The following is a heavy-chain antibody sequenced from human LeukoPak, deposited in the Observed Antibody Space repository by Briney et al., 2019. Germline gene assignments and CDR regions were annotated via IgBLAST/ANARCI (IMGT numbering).Heavy chain of an antibody. Sequence: GESLKISCKGSGYSFSNYWIGWVRQIPGKGLEWMGIIYPGDSDTRYSPSFQGQVTISVDKSISTAYLQWSSLKASDTAMYYCATMVMTTRAFDYWGQGTLVTVSS. V-gene: IGHV5-51*01. J-gene: IGHJ4*02. CDR2: IYPGDSDT. D-gene: IGHD4/OR15-4a*01. CDR3: ATMVMTTRAFDY. CDR1: GYSFSNYW.